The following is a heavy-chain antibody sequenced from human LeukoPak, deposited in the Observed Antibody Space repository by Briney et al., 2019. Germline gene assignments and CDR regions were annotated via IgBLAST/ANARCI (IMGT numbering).Heavy chain of an antibody. Sequence: ASVKVSCKASGYTFTGYYMHWVRQAPGQGLEWMGWINPNSGGTNYAQKFQGRVTMTRDTSISTAYMELSSLRSEDTAVYYCAREKGGSAGGFDYWGQGTLVTVSS. CDR3: AREKGGSAGGFDY. V-gene: IGHV1-2*02. J-gene: IGHJ4*02. D-gene: IGHD6-19*01. CDR1: GYTFTGYY. CDR2: INPNSGGT.